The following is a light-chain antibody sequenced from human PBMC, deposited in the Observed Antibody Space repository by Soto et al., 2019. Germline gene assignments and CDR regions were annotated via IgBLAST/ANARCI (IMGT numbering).Light chain of an antibody. J-gene: IGKJ3*01. CDR1: QGILSW. CDR2: AAS. Sequence: DIHTTQSPAFRSASVGDRVAITCRASQGILSWLAWYQQNPVKAPKLLIYAASTSPSGVPSRFSGSGPWAVSIPTSSSRQHEHVAPYYYQRFKTCPFTFGPGTKVDI. V-gene: IGKV1-9*01. CDR3: QRFKTCPFT.